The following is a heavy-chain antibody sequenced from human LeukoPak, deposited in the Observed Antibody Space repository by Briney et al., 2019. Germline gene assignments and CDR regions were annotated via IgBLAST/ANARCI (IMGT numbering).Heavy chain of an antibody. D-gene: IGHD3-22*01. CDR3: ASLIYDSSGYYFDK. V-gene: IGHV4-59*08. CDR1: GGSISSYH. CDR2: IQYSGST. J-gene: IGHJ4*02. Sequence: SETLSLTCTVSGGSISSYHWSWIRQSPGKGLEWMGYIQYSGSTNRYPSLKSRVTISVDTSKNQFSLKLSSVTAADTAVYYCASLIYDSSGYYFDKWGQGTLVTVSS.